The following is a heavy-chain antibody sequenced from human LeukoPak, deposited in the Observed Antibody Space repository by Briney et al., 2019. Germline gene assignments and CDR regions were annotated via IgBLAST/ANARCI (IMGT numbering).Heavy chain of an antibody. CDR1: GGTFSGYA. J-gene: IGHJ5*02. V-gene: IGHV1-69*13. Sequence: GASVKVSCKASGGTFSGYAISWVRQAPGQGLEWVGGIIPIFGTANYVQKFQGRVTITADESTSTAYMELSSLRSEDTAVYYCARDWAKIRGYYDSSGYQNWFDPWGQGTLVTVSS. CDR2: IIPIFGTA. CDR3: ARDWAKIRGYYDSSGYQNWFDP. D-gene: IGHD3-22*01.